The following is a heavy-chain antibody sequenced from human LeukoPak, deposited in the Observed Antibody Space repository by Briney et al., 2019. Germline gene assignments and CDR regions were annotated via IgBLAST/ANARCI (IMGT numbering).Heavy chain of an antibody. D-gene: IGHD2-21*02. CDR3: ARVPHIVVVTAIASQAFDI. CDR1: GGSFSGYY. V-gene: IGHV4-34*01. CDR2: INHSGST. Sequence: PSETLSLTCAVYGGSFSGYYWSWIRQPPGKGLEWIGEINHSGSTNYNPSLKIRVTISVDTSQNQFSLKLSSVTAADTAVYYCARVPHIVVVTAIASQAFDIWGQGTMVTVSS. J-gene: IGHJ3*02.